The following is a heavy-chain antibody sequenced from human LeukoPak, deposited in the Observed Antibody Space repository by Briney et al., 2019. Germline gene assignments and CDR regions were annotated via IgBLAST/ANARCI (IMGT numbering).Heavy chain of an antibody. CDR2: ISGSGGST. V-gene: IGHV3-23*01. J-gene: IGHJ3*02. D-gene: IGHD1-26*01. CDR1: GFTFSSYA. Sequence: GGSLRLSCAASGFTFSSYAMSWVRQAPGKGLEWVSAISGSGGSTYYADPVKGRFTISRDNSKNTLYLQMNSLRAEDTAVYYCAKDHGIVGAQGAFDIWGQGTMVTVSS. CDR3: AKDHGIVGAQGAFDI.